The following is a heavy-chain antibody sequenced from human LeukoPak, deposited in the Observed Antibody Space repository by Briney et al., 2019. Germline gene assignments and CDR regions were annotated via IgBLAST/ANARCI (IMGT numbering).Heavy chain of an antibody. CDR3: ARGSLLWFGELSQVMDV. CDR1: GGSISSGGYY. V-gene: IGHV4-31*03. J-gene: IGHJ6*02. Sequence: RPSETLSLTCTVSGGSISSGGYYWSWIRQHPGKGLEWIGYIYYSGSTYYNPSLKSRVTISVDTSKNQFSLKLSSVTAADTAVYYCARGSLLWFGELSQVMDVWGQGTTVTVSS. CDR2: IYYSGST. D-gene: IGHD3-10*01.